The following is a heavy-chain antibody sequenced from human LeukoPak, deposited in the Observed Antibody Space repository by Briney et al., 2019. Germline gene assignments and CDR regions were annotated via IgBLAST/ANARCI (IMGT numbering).Heavy chain of an antibody. J-gene: IGHJ5*02. CDR1: GGTFSSYA. CDR2: IIPILDIA. CDR3: AVHNSSGWTNNWFDP. V-gene: IGHV1-69*04. D-gene: IGHD6-19*01. Sequence: LVKVSCKASGGTFSSYAISWVRQAPGQGLEWMGRIIPILDIANYAQKFQGRVTITADKSTSTAYMELSSLRSEDTAVYYCAVHNSSGWTNNWFDPWGQGTLVTVS.